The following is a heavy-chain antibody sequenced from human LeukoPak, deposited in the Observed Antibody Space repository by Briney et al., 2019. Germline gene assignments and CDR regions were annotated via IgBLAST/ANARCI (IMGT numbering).Heavy chain of an antibody. D-gene: IGHD5-18*01. V-gene: IGHV4-61*02. CDR2: IYTSGSA. CDR1: GDSISSGSYY. Sequence: PSETLSLTCTVSGDSISSGSYYWSWIRQPAGKGLEWIGRIYTSGSANYNPSLKSRVTISVDTSKNQFSLKLSSVTAADAAVYYCARDTAMGTYLYYYVMDVWGQGTTVTVSS. CDR3: ARDTAMGTYLYYYVMDV. J-gene: IGHJ6*02.